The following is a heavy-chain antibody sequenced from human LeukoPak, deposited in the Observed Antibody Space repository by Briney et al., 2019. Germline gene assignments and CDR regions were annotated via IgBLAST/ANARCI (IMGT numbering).Heavy chain of an antibody. CDR2: INPNSGAT. J-gene: IGHJ6*02. Sequence: ASVKVSCKASGYTFTDYYMHGVRQAPAPGQGLEWMGWINPNSGATNYAQKFQGRVTMTRDTSISTAYMELSRLRSDDTAVYFCARDFRAMDVWGQGTTVTVSS. CDR1: GYTFTDYY. CDR3: ARDFRAMDV. V-gene: IGHV1-2*02.